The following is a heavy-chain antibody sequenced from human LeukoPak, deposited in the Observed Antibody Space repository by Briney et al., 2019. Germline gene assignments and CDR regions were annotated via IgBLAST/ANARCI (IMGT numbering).Heavy chain of an antibody. V-gene: IGHV3-30*02. J-gene: IGHJ3*02. Sequence: PGGSLRLSCAASGFTFSSYGMHWVRQAPGKGLKWVAFIRYDGSNKYYADSVKGRFTISRDNSKNTLYLQMNSLRAEDTAVYYCAKLAYCGGDCYYDAFDIWGQGTMVTVSS. CDR3: AKLAYCGGDCYYDAFDI. CDR1: GFTFSSYG. D-gene: IGHD2-21*01. CDR2: IRYDGSNK.